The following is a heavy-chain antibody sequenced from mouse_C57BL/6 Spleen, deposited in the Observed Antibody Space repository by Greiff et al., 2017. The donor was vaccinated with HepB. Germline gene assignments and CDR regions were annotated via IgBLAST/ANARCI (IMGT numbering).Heavy chain of an antibody. CDR3: ARGDYGSTYWYFDV. Sequence: EVKLVESEGGLVQPGSSMKLSCTASGFTFSDYYMAWVRQVPEKGLEWVANINYDGSSTYYLDSLKSRFIISRDNAKNILYLEMRSLKSEDTATYYCARGDYGSTYWYFDVWGTGTTVTVSS. V-gene: IGHV5-16*01. CDR2: INYDGSST. CDR1: GFTFSDYY. J-gene: IGHJ1*03. D-gene: IGHD1-1*01.